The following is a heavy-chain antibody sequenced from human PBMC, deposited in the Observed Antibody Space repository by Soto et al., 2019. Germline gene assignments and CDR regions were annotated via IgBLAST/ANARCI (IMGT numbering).Heavy chain of an antibody. J-gene: IGHJ5*02. D-gene: IGHD6-19*01. CDR2: TYYSGST. CDR3: ARLARIIAVAGTSAGWWFDP. V-gene: IGHV4-39*01. Sequence: KPSETLSLTCTVSGGSISSSSYYWGWIRQLPGKGLEWIGSTYYSGSTYYNPSLKSRVTISVDTSKNQFSLKLSSVTAADTAVYYCARLARIIAVAGTSAGWWFDPWGQGTLVTVSS. CDR1: GGSISSSSYY.